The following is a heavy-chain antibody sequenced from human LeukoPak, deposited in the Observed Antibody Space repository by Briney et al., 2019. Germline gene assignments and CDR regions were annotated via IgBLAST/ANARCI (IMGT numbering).Heavy chain of an antibody. D-gene: IGHD5-18*01. CDR2: ISSSSSYI. CDR1: RFTFSSYN. V-gene: IGHV3-21*01. Sequence: PGGSLRLSCAASRFTFSSYNMNWVRQAPGKGLEWVSSISSSSSYIYYADSVKGRFTISRDNAKNSLYLQMNSLRAEDTAVYYCARVEKVQQWSYDNWGQGTLVTVSS. J-gene: IGHJ4*02. CDR3: ARVEKVQQWSYDN.